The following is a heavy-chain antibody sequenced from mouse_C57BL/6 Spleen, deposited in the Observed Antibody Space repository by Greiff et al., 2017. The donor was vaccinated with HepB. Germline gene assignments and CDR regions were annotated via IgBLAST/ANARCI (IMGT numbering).Heavy chain of an antibody. V-gene: IGHV1-22*01. CDR2: INPNNGGT. CDR3: ARGITTGGAAY. Sequence: EVQLQQSGPELVKPGASVKMSCKASGYTFTDYNMHWVKQSHGKSLEWIGDINPNNGGTSYNEKFKGKATLTVNKSSSTAYMELRSLTSEDSAVYYCARGITTGGAAYWGQGTLVTVSS. J-gene: IGHJ3*01. CDR1: GYTFTDYN. D-gene: IGHD1-1*01.